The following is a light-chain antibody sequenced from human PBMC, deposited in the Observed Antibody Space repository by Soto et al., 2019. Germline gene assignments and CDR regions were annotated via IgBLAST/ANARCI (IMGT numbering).Light chain of an antibody. CDR3: SSYITSNTRQIV. V-gene: IGLV2-14*01. Sequence: QSALTQPASVSGSPGQSITISCTGTSSDVGGYNYVSWYQQHPGKAPKFMIYDVSNRPSGVSIRFSGSKSGNTASLTISGLQAEDEADYYCSSYITSNTRQIVFGPGTKVTVL. CDR1: SSDVGGYNY. CDR2: DVS. J-gene: IGLJ1*01.